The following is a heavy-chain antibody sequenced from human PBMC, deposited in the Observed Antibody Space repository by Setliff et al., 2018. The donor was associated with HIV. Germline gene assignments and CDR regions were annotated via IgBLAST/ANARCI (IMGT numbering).Heavy chain of an antibody. Sequence: PGGSLRLSCAASGFTFRNYAMNWVRQVPGKGLEWVSGISGSGGTTYYTDSVKGRFTISRDNSKNTPFLQMKSLRAEDTAVYYCAKGTSKVKAYYYYMDVWGEGTTVTVS. D-gene: IGHD2-2*01. J-gene: IGHJ6*03. V-gene: IGHV3-23*01. CDR3: AKGTSKVKAYYYYMDV. CDR1: GFTFRNYA. CDR2: ISGSGGTT.